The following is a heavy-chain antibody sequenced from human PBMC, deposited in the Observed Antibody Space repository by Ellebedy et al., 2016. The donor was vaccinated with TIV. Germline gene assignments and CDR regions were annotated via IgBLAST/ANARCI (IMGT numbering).Heavy chain of an antibody. CDR1: GYTLTNFG. CDR3: ARDGSGNWFDP. Sequence: AASVKVSCKASGYTLTNFGITWVRQAPGQGLEWTGWLSPPHRNINYAQSIQDSATMTTDTSTNTAYLELRSLKSDDTAVYFCARDGSGNWFDPWGQGTLVTVSS. J-gene: IGHJ5*02. CDR2: LSPPHRNI. V-gene: IGHV1-18*01.